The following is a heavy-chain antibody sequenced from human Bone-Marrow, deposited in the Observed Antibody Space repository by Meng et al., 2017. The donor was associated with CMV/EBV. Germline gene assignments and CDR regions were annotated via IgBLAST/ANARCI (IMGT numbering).Heavy chain of an antibody. CDR3: ARDRMYYFDY. CDR1: GFTFSSYW. CDR2: ISYDGSNK. J-gene: IGHJ4*02. V-gene: IGHV3-30-3*01. Sequence: GGSLRLSCVASGFTFSSYWMSWVRQAPGKGLEWVAVISYDGSNKYYADSVKGRFTISRDNSKNTLYLQMNSLRAEDTAVYYCARDRMYYFDYWGQGTLVTVSS.